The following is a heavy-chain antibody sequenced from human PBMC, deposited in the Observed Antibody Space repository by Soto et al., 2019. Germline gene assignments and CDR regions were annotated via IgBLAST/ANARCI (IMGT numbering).Heavy chain of an antibody. Sequence: QVQLVQSGAEVKKPGSSVKVSCKASGGTFNRYAISWVRQAPGQGLEWMGGIIPIFGIGNDAQRFQGRVTITADETTGTAYMEVSSLRSEDTGVYYCARSGITLFGVVSIPPHYYSEMDVWGQGTTVTVSS. J-gene: IGHJ6*02. D-gene: IGHD3-3*01. V-gene: IGHV1-69*01. CDR1: GGTFNRYA. CDR3: ARSGITLFGVVSIPPHYYSEMDV. CDR2: IIPIFGIG.